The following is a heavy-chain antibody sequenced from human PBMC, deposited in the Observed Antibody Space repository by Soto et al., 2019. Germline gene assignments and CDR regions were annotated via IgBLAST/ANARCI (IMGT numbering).Heavy chain of an antibody. CDR2: MNPNSGNT. CDR3: ARERSSGWFDP. Sequence: GASVKVSCKASGYTFTSYDINWVRQATGQGLEWMGWMNPNSGNTGFAQKFQGRVTMTRNTSISTAYMELSSLRSEDTAMYYCARERSSGWFDPWGQGTLVTVSS. J-gene: IGHJ5*02. V-gene: IGHV1-8*01. D-gene: IGHD6-25*01. CDR1: GYTFTSYD.